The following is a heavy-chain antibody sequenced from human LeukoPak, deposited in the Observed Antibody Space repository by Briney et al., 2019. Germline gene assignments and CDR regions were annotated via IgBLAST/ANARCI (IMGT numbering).Heavy chain of an antibody. CDR1: GFTVSSSF. D-gene: IGHD6-19*01. CDR2: LYNDAFDSAT. Sequence: GGSLRLSCVGSGFTVSSSFMSWVRQAPGKGLEWVSNLYNDAFDSATHYADSVKGRFTISRDISKNTLYLQMDSLTAEDTAVYYCARDSGSSGWYNWLDLWGQGTLVTVSS. J-gene: IGHJ5*02. CDR3: ARDSGSSGWYNWLDL. V-gene: IGHV3-53*01.